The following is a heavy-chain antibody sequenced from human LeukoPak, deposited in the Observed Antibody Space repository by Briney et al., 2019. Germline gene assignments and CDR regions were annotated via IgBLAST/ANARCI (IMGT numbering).Heavy chain of an antibody. D-gene: IGHD2-2*01. CDR3: ARESYCSSTSCYAGGVASADWFDP. J-gene: IGHJ5*02. CDR1: GYTFTGYY. V-gene: IGHV1-2*02. CDR2: INPNSGGT. Sequence: ASVKVSCKASGYTFTGYYMHWVRQAPGQGLEWMGWINPNSGGTDYAQKFQGRVTMTRDTSISTAYMELSRLRSDDTAVYYCARESYCSSTSCYAGGVASADWFDPWGQGTLVTVSS.